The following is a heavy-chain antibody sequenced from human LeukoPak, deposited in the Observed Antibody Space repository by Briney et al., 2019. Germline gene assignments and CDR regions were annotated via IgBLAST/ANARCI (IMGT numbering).Heavy chain of an antibody. CDR2: FDPEDGET. D-gene: IGHD1-7*01. CDR1: GYTLTELS. CDR3: ASLHIRNYYFDY. Sequence: GASVKVSCKVSGYTLTELSMHWVRQAPGKGLEWMGGFDPEDGETIYAQKFQGRVTMTEDTSTDTAYMELSSLRSEDTAVYYCASLHIRNYYFDYWGQGTLVTVSS. V-gene: IGHV1-24*01. J-gene: IGHJ4*02.